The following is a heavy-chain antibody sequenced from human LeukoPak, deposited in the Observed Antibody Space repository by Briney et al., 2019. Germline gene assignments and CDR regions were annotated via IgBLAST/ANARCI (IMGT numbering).Heavy chain of an antibody. Sequence: PSETLSLTCAVYGGSFSGYYWSWIRQPPGKGLEWIGEVNHSGDTNYNPSLKSRVTISVDTSKNQFSLKLSSVTAADTSVYYCATGDPKTVVQGVLGIKYHYYYMDVWGKGTTVTVSS. J-gene: IGHJ6*03. CDR3: ATGDPKTVVQGVLGIKYHYYYMDV. CDR1: GGSFSGYY. V-gene: IGHV4-34*01. CDR2: VNHSGDT. D-gene: IGHD3-10*01.